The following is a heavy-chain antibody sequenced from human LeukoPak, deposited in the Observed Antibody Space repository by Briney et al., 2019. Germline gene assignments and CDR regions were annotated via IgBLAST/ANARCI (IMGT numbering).Heavy chain of an antibody. CDR3: ARRYGDYVGSFEY. Sequence: PGGSLRLSCAASGITFSSYTMNWVRKAPGKGLEWVSSISTSSSYIYYADSVKGRFTISRDNAKNSLYLQMNSLRAEDTAVYYCARRYGDYVGSFEYWGQGTLVTVSS. CDR1: GITFSSYT. V-gene: IGHV3-21*01. J-gene: IGHJ4*02. CDR2: ISTSSSYI. D-gene: IGHD4-17*01.